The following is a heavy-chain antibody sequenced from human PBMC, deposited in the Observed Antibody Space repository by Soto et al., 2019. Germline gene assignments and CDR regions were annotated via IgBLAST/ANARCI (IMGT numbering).Heavy chain of an antibody. D-gene: IGHD2-21*02. CDR3: ARSIVVVTALDY. CDR2: INPINDNA. V-gene: IGHV1-3*01. CDR1: GDSFSSYT. J-gene: IGHJ4*02. Sequence: ASVKVSCKASGDSFSSYTISWVRQAPGQRLEWMGWINPINDNAKYAQKFQGRVTITRDTSASTAYMELSSLRSEDTAVYYCARSIVVVTALDYWGQGTLVTVS.